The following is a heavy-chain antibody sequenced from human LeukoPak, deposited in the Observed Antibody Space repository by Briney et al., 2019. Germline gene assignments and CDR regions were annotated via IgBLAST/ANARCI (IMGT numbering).Heavy chain of an antibody. Sequence: GESLKISCKGSGYSFTSYWIGWVRQMPGKGLEWMGIIYSGDSDTRYSASFQGQVTISADNSISTSYLQWSSLKASDTAMYYCARLNWNYSRHFDYGGERTLVTVSS. D-gene: IGHD1-7*01. CDR3: ARLNWNYSRHFDY. CDR2: IYSGDSDT. V-gene: IGHV5-51*01. J-gene: IGHJ4*02. CDR1: GYSFTSYW.